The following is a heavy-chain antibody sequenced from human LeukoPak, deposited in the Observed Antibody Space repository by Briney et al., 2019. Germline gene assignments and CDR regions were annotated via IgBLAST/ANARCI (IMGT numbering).Heavy chain of an antibody. Sequence: GGFLRLSCAASGFTFDDYAMPWVRQAPGKGLEWVSGISWNSGSIGYADSVKGRFTISRDNAKNSLYLQMNSLRAEDTALYYCAKGGFLNYYGMDVWGQGTTVTVSS. CDR1: GFTFDDYA. CDR2: ISWNSGSI. J-gene: IGHJ6*02. D-gene: IGHD3-10*01. V-gene: IGHV3-9*01. CDR3: AKGGFLNYYGMDV.